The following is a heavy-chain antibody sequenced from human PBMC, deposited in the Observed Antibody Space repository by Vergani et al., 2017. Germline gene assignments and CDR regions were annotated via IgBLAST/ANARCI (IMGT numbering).Heavy chain of an antibody. Sequence: QVQLQESGPGLVKPSETLSLTCTVSGGSVNSGNYYWSWIRQPPGKGLEWIGYVYYSGATNYNPSLKSRVTISVDTSKNQFSLNLSSVTAADTAVYYCARLSYHCTRTSCPGDWFDPWGQGALVTVSS. V-gene: IGHV4-61*01. J-gene: IGHJ5*02. CDR2: VYYSGAT. CDR1: GGSVNSGNYY. D-gene: IGHD2-2*01. CDR3: ARLSYHCTRTSCPGDWFDP.